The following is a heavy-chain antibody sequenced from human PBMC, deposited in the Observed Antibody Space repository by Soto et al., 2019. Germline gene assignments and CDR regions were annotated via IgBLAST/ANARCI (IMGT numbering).Heavy chain of an antibody. Sequence: GGSLRLSCAASGFTVGSNYMSWVRQAPGKGLEWVSVMYSGGSTYYADSVKGRFTISRDNSKNTLYLQMNSLRAEDTAVYYCARVNSSGWTDAFAIWGQGTMVTV. D-gene: IGHD6-19*01. CDR3: ARVNSSGWTDAFAI. CDR2: MYSGGST. J-gene: IGHJ3*02. CDR1: GFTVGSNY. V-gene: IGHV3-66*01.